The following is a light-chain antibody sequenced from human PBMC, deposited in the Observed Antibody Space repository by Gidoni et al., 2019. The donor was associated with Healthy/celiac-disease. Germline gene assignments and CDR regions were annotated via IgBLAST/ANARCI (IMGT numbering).Light chain of an antibody. CDR2: GNS. CDR1: SSNIGAGYD. V-gene: IGLV1-40*01. CDR3: QSYDSSLSGSVV. Sequence: QSVLTQPPSVSGAPGPRVTISCTGSSSNIGAGYDVHWYQQLPGTAPKLLIYGNSTRPSGVPDRFSGSKSGTSASLAITGLQAEDEADYYCQSYDSSLSGSVVFGGGTKLTVL. J-gene: IGLJ2*01.